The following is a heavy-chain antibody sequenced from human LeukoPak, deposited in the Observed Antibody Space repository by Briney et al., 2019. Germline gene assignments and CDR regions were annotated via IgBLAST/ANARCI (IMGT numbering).Heavy chain of an antibody. CDR1: GYTFTGYY. CDR2: IKPNSGGT. V-gene: IGHV1-2*02. CDR3: AGDAYNDCWSGYSFGSYYYYYYGMDV. J-gene: IGHJ6*02. Sequence: ASVKVSCKASGYTFTGYYMHWVRQAPGQGVEWMGWIKPNSGGTNYAQKLRGRVTMTRDTSISTAYMELSKLRSDDTAVYYCAGDAYNDCWSGYSFGSYYYYYYGMDVWGQGTTVTVSS. D-gene: IGHD3-3*01.